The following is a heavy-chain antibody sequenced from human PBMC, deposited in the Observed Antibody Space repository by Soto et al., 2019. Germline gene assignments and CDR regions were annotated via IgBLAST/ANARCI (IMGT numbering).Heavy chain of an antibody. Sequence: SETLSLTCTVSGDAVYIGGYYWTWIRQDPGNGLEWIWYMYHTGKTYYNPSLESRVTMSVYTSKNQFSLKFASVTAAATAVYYCARDGSSTANWFDPWGQG. CDR1: GDAVYIGGYY. D-gene: IGHD2-2*01. CDR2: MYHTGKT. V-gene: IGHV4-31*03. J-gene: IGHJ5*02. CDR3: ARDGSSTANWFDP.